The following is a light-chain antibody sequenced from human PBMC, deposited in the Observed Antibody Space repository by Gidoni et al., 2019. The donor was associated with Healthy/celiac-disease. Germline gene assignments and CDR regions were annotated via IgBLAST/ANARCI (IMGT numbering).Light chain of an antibody. Sequence: QSALTQPASVSGSTGQSITISCTGTSRDVGGYNYVSWYQQHPGTAPKLIIYEVSNRPSGVSNRFSGSTSGNTAYLTISGLQAEDEADYYCSSYTSSSTRLFGGGTKLTVL. CDR1: SRDVGGYNY. V-gene: IGLV2-14*01. CDR3: SSYTSSSTRL. CDR2: EVS. J-gene: IGLJ3*02.